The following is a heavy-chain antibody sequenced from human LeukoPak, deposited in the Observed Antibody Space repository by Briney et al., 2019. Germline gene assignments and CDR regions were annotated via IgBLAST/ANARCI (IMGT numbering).Heavy chain of an antibody. Sequence: QPGGSLGLSCAASGFTFSSYAMSWVRQAPGKGLEWVSAISGSGGSTYYADSVKGRFTISRDNSKNTLYLQMNSLRAEDTAVYYCAKDLDSSGYYFDYWGQGTLVTVSS. CDR3: AKDLDSSGYYFDY. V-gene: IGHV3-23*01. J-gene: IGHJ4*02. D-gene: IGHD3-22*01. CDR2: ISGSGGST. CDR1: GFTFSSYA.